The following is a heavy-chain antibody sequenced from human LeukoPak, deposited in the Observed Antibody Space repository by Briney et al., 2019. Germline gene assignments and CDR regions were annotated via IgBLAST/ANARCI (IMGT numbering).Heavy chain of an antibody. J-gene: IGHJ4*02. CDR3: ARARDSSGYYSPIDY. V-gene: IGHV4-34*01. CDR1: GGSFSGYY. Sequence: SETLSLTCAVYGGSFSGYYWSWIRQPPGKGLEWIGEINHSGSTNYNPSLKSRVTISVDTSKNQFSLKLSSVTAADTAVYYCARARDSSGYYSPIDYWGQGTLVTVSS. D-gene: IGHD3-22*01. CDR2: INHSGST.